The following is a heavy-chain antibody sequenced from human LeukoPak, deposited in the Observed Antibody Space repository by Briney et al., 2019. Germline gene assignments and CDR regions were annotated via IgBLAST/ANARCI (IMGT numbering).Heavy chain of an antibody. Sequence: SETLSLTCTASGGSISSSSHYWGWIRQPPGRGLEWIGIAYYSGGTYYTPSLKSRVTISIDTSKNQFSLKLNSVTAADTAVYYCARLERYCTSNSCYPFDYWGQGTLVTVSS. CDR3: ARLERYCTSNSCYPFDY. J-gene: IGHJ4*02. CDR2: AYYSGGT. CDR1: GGSISSSSHY. D-gene: IGHD2-2*01. V-gene: IGHV4-39*01.